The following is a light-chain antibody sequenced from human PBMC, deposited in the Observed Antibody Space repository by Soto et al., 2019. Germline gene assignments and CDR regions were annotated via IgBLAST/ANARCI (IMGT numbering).Light chain of an antibody. CDR1: SSDVGGYNY. CDR3: SSHTSINTLV. J-gene: IGLJ2*01. V-gene: IGLV2-14*01. Sequence: QSVLTQPASVSGSPGQSITISCTGTSSDVGGYNYVSWYQQHPGKAPKLMIYEVTNRPSGVSNRFSGSKSGNTASLTISGLQAEDEGEYYCSSHTSINTLVFGGGTQLTVL. CDR2: EVT.